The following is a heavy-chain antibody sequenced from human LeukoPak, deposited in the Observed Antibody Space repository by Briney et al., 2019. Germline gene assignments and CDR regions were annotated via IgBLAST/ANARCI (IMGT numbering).Heavy chain of an antibody. V-gene: IGHV3-11*01. CDR2: ISSSGSTI. J-gene: IGHJ4*02. Sequence: GGSLRLSCAASGFTFSDDYMSWIRQAPGKGLEWVSYISSSGSTIDYADSVKGRFTISRDNAKNSLYLQMNSLRAEDTAVYYCARFRLTVTTYAHLDYWGQGTLVTVSS. D-gene: IGHD4-17*01. CDR3: ARFRLTVTTYAHLDY. CDR1: GFTFSDDY.